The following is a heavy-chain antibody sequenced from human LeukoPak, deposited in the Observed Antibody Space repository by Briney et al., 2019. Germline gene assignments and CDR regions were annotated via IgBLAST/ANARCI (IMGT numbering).Heavy chain of an antibody. CDR2: IYTSGST. V-gene: IGHV4-4*09. D-gene: IGHD6-13*01. J-gene: IGHJ6*03. CDR1: GGSISSYY. Sequence: PSETLSLTCTVSGGSISSYYWSWIRQPPGKGLEWIGYIYTSGSTNYNPSLKSRVTISVDTSKNQFSLKLSSVTAADTAVYYCARQLSSSWPPYYYCMDVWGKGTTVTVSS. CDR3: ARQLSSSWPPYYYCMDV.